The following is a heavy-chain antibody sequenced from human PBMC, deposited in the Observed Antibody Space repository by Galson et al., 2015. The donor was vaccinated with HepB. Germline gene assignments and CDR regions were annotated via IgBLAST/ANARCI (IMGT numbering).Heavy chain of an antibody. Sequence: LRLSCAASGFTFSSYSMNWVRQAPGKGLEWVSSISSSSSYIYYADSVKGRFTISRDNAKNSLYLQMNSLRAEDTAVYYCARDLSVTTRAFDIWGQGTMVTVSS. CDR1: GFTFSSYS. V-gene: IGHV3-21*01. CDR3: ARDLSVTTRAFDI. D-gene: IGHD4-17*01. J-gene: IGHJ3*02. CDR2: ISSSSSYI.